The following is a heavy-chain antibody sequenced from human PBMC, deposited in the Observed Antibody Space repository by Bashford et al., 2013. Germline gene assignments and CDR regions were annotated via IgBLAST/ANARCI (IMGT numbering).Heavy chain of an antibody. Sequence: VRQAPGKGLEYVSAITRDGGSTYYANSVKGRFTISRDNSKNTLYLEMGSLRPEDVAVYYCARFLLVTQYSMDVWGQGDHGHRLL. V-gene: IGHV3-64*01. CDR2: ITRDGGST. J-gene: IGHJ6*02. CDR3: ARFLLVTQYSMDV. D-gene: IGHD2-21*02.